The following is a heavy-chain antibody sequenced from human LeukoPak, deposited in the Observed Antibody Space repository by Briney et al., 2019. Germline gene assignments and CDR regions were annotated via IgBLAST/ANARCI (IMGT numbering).Heavy chain of an antibody. J-gene: IGHJ4*02. V-gene: IGHV3-30*02. D-gene: IGHD3-10*01. CDR2: IRYDGSNK. CDR1: GFTFSSYN. CDR3: AKDYQLLLWFGGSPDY. Sequence: PGGSLRLSCAASGFTFSSYNMNWVRQAPGKGLEWVAFIRYDGSNKYYAGSVKGRFTISRDNSKNTLYLQMNSLRAEDTAVYYCAKDYQLLLWFGGSPDYWGQGTLVTVSS.